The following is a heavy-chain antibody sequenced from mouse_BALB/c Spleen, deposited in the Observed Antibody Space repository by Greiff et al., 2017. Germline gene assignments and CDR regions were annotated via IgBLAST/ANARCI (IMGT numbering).Heavy chain of an antibody. CDR1: GFTFNTYA. J-gene: IGHJ4*01. CDR3: VTHGYDNHGGLAY. Sequence: EVKLMESGGGLVQPKGSLKLSCAASGFTFNTYAMNWVRQAPGKGLEWVARIRSKSNNYATYYADSVKDRFTISRDESQSMLYLQMNNLKTEDTAMYYCVTHGYDNHGGLAYWGQGTSVTVSS. D-gene: IGHD2-2*01. V-gene: IGHV10-1*02. CDR2: IRSKSNNYAT.